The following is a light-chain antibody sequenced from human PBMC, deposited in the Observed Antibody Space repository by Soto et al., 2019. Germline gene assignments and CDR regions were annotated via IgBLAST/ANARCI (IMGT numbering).Light chain of an antibody. CDR2: AAS. CDR3: QQSHITTLFT. V-gene: IGKV1-39*01. J-gene: IGKJ2*01. Sequence: DIQMTQSPSSLSASIGDRVTITCRASQNINSHLKWYQQKPGKAPKVVIYAASRLQSGVPSRFSGSGSGTEFTLTISSLEPEDFATYYCQQSHITTLFTFGKGTKLDIK. CDR1: QNINSH.